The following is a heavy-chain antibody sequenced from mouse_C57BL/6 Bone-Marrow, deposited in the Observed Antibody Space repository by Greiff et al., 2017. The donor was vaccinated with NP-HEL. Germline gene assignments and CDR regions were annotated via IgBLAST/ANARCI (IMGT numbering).Heavy chain of an antibody. CDR3: ARGNYDYGLFAY. CDR2: IDPSDGYT. J-gene: IGHJ3*01. V-gene: IGHV1-69*01. Sequence: VQLQQPGAELVMPGASVKLSCKASGYTFTSYWMHWVKQRPGQGLEWIGEIDPSDGYTNYNQKFKGKSTLTVDKSSSTAYMQLSSLTSEDSAVYYCARGNYDYGLFAYWGQGTLVTVSA. CDR1: GYTFTSYW. D-gene: IGHD2-4*01.